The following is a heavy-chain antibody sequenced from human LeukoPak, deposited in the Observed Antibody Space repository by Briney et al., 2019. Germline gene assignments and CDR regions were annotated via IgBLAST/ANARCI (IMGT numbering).Heavy chain of an antibody. D-gene: IGHD2-15*01. CDR1: GFTFSNYW. CDR2: INQDGSEK. J-gene: IGHJ4*02. V-gene: IGHV3-7*03. Sequence: GGSLRLSCAASGFTFSNYWMSWVRQAPGKGLEWVANINQDGSEKYYVDSVKGRFTISRDNAKNSLYLQMNSLRVDDTAVYYCARIVSGGSCIFDYWGQGALVTVSS. CDR3: ARIVSGGSCIFDY.